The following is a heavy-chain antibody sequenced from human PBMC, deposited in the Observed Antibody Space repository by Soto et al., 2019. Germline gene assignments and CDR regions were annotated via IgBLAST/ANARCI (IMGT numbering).Heavy chain of an antibody. J-gene: IGHJ5*02. CDR2: MNPNSGNT. Sequence: ASVKVSCKASGYTFTSYDINWVRQATGQGLEWMGWMNPNSGNTGYAQKFQGRVTMTRNTSISTAYMELSSLRSEDTAVYYCARGSELNNWFDPWGQGTLVTVSS. D-gene: IGHD1-26*01. CDR1: GYTFTSYD. V-gene: IGHV1-8*01. CDR3: ARGSELNNWFDP.